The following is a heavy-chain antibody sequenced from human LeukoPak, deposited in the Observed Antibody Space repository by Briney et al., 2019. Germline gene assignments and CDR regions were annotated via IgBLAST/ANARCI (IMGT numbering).Heavy chain of an antibody. J-gene: IGHJ4*02. V-gene: IGHV3-11*04. CDR1: GFTFSDYY. Sequence: GGSLRLSCAASGFTFSDYYMSWIRQAPGKGLEWVSYISSSGSTIYYADSVKGRFTISRGNAKNSLYLQMNSLRAEDTAVYYCARDGDYVWGSYRYCDYWGQGTLVTVSS. CDR3: ARDGDYVWGSYRYCDY. CDR2: ISSSGSTI. D-gene: IGHD3-16*02.